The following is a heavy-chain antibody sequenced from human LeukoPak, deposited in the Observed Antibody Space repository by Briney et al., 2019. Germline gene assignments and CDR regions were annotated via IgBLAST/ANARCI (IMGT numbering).Heavy chain of an antibody. V-gene: IGHV4-59*01. CDR3: ARGQRYCSSTSCYELDY. CDR2: IYYSGST. Sequence: PSETLSLTCTVSGGSISSYYWSWTRQPPGKGLEWIGYIYYSGSTNYNPSLKSRVTISVDTSKNQFSLKLSSVTAADTAVYYCARGQRYCSSTSCYELDYWGQGTLVTVSS. D-gene: IGHD2-2*01. CDR1: GGSISSYY. J-gene: IGHJ4*02.